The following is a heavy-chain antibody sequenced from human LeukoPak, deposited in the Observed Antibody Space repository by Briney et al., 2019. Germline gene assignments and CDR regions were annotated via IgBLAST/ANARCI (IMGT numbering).Heavy chain of an antibody. Sequence: TSQTLSLTCTVSGGSISSGDSYWDWIRQPPGKGLEWIGTIYYSGRTYYSPSLKSRVTMSVDPSNNQFSLNLRSVTAADTAVYYCARRRYYDGSGYLEWGQGTLLSVSS. CDR2: IYYSGRT. J-gene: IGHJ1*01. CDR3: ARRRYYDGSGYLE. V-gene: IGHV4-39*01. CDR1: GGSISSGDSY. D-gene: IGHD3-22*01.